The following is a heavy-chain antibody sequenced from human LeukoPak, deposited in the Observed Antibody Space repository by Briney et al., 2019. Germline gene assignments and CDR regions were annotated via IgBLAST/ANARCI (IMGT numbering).Heavy chain of an antibody. V-gene: IGHV3-48*01. CDR3: ARGSPGPYCGGDCYPRYDY. CDR1: GFTFSSYS. CDR2: ISSSSSTI. D-gene: IGHD2-21*02. Sequence: GGSLRLSCAASGFTFSSYSMNWVRQAPGKGLEWGSYISSSSSTIYYADSVKGRFTISRDNAKNSLYLQMNSLRAEDTAVYYCARGSPGPYCGGDCYPRYDYWGQGTLVTVSS. J-gene: IGHJ4*02.